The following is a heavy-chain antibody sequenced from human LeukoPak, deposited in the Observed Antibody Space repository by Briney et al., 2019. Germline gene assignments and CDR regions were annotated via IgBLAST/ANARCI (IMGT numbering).Heavy chain of an antibody. CDR2: INTNTGNP. D-gene: IGHD4-23*01. CDR1: GYTFTSYA. CDR3: ARDRYSTVVIWFDP. V-gene: IGHV7-4-1*02. J-gene: IGHJ5*02. Sequence: ASVKVSCKASGYTFTSYAMNWVRQAPGQGLEWMGWINTNTGNPTYAQGFTGRFVFSLDTSVSTAYLQISSLKAEDTAVYYCARDRYSTVVIWFDPWGQGTLVTVSS.